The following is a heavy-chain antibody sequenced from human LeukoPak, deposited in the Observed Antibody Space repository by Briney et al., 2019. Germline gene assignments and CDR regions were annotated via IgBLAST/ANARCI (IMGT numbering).Heavy chain of an antibody. V-gene: IGHV4-31*03. D-gene: IGHD5-12*01. J-gene: IGHJ4*02. CDR3: ARARIPSGYDSGPYYFDY. Sequence: SETLPLTCTVSGGSISSGGYYWSWIRQHPGKGLEWIGYIYYSGSTYYNPSLKSRVTISVDTSKNQFSLKLSSVTAADTAVYYCARARIPSGYDSGPYYFDYWGQGTLVTVSS. CDR2: IYYSGST. CDR1: GGSISSGGYY.